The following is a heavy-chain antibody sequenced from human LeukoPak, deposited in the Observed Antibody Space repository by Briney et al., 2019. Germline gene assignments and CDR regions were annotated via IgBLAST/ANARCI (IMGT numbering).Heavy chain of an antibody. D-gene: IGHD6-19*01. Sequence: ASVKVSCKASGYTFTSYGISWVRQAPGQGLEWMGWISAYNGNTNYAQKLQGRVTMTTDTSTSTAYMELRSLRSDGTAVYYCARRGTANSSGIKRLDYWGQGTLVTVSS. J-gene: IGHJ4*02. CDR2: ISAYNGNT. CDR1: GYTFTSYG. V-gene: IGHV1-18*01. CDR3: ARRGTANSSGIKRLDY.